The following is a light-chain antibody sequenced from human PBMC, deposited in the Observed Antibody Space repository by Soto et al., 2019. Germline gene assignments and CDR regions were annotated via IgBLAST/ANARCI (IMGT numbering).Light chain of an antibody. V-gene: IGLV2-23*01. CDR1: SSDVGNFYL. J-gene: IGLJ1*01. CDR3: CSYAGGSRV. Sequence: QSVLTQPASVSGSPGQSITISCTGTSSDVGNFYLVSWYQQHPGKAPKLMIYEDSQWPSGVSTRFSGSKSGNTASLTISGLQAEDEADYYCCSYAGGSRVFGTGTKLTVL. CDR2: EDS.